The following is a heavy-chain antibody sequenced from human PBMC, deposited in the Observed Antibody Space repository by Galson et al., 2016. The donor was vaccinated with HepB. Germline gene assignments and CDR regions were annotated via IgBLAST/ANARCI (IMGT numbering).Heavy chain of an antibody. J-gene: IGHJ4*02. CDR3: ARATPSAGTYYFDY. V-gene: IGHV4-31*03. CDR1: GGSISSGSYY. Sequence: TLSLTCTVSGGSISSGSYYWSWIRQHPGKGLEWIGYISYSGSTYYNPSLKSRVTISVDTSENQFSLKLSSVTAADTAVYYCARATPSAGTYYFDYWGQGTLITVSS. CDR2: ISYSGST. D-gene: IGHD6-13*01.